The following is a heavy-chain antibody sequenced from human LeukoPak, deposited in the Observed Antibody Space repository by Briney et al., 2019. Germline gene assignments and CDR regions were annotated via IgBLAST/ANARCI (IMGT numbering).Heavy chain of an antibody. CDR2: VYYSGVT. CDR1: GGSTGSDY. V-gene: IGHV4-59*12. J-gene: IGHJ6*03. Sequence: PSETLSLTCTVSGGSTGSDYWSWIWQPPGKGLEWIAYVYYSGVTSYNPSLKSRVAISIDTSKNQFSLNLSSVTAADTAVYYCARVQKYCSSTSCYKNYYYYMDVWGKGTTVTVSS. CDR3: ARVQKYCSSTSCYKNYYYYMDV. D-gene: IGHD2-2*02.